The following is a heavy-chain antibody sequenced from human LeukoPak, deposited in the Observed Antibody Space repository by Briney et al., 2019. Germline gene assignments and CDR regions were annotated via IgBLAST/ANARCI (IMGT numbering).Heavy chain of an antibody. Sequence: SVKVSCKASGGTFSSYAISWVRQAPGQGLEWMGRIIPILGIGNYAQKFQGRVTITADKSTSTAYMELSSLRSEDTAVYYCASKLLNYYDSSGANGMDVWGQGTTVTVSS. J-gene: IGHJ6*02. V-gene: IGHV1-69*04. CDR1: GGTFSSYA. CDR3: ASKLLNYYDSSGANGMDV. CDR2: IIPILGIG. D-gene: IGHD3-22*01.